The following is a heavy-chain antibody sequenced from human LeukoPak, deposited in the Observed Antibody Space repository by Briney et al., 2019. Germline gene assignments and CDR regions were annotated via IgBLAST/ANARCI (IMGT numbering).Heavy chain of an antibody. Sequence: SETLSLTCTVSGGSISSYYWSWIRQPAGKGLEWIGRIYTSGSTNYNPSLKSRVTMSVDTSKNQFSLKLSSVTAADTAVYYCARGIVVVAQLGYYYYYMDVWGKGTTVTISS. CDR3: ARGIVVVAQLGYYYYYMDV. CDR1: GGSISSYY. V-gene: IGHV4-4*07. CDR2: IYTSGST. D-gene: IGHD2-15*01. J-gene: IGHJ6*03.